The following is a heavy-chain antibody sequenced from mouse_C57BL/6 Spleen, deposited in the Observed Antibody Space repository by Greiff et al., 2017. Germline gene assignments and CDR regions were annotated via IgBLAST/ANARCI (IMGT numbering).Heavy chain of an antibody. CDR2: FYPGCGSI. Sequence: QVPLQQSGAELVKPGASVKLSCKASGYTFTAYTIHWVKQRSGQGLEWIGWFYPGCGSIKYNEKFKDNATLNTDKSTSTVYMESRRMTSEDTAVYVCARHGLESNHYIDYGGQGTTLTVSS. D-gene: IGHD2-5*01. CDR3: ARHGLESNHYIDY. CDR1: GYTFTAYT. V-gene: IGHV1-62-2*01. J-gene: IGHJ2*01.